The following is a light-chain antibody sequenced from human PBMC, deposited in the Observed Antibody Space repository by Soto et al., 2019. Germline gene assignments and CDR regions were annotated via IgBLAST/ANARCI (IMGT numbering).Light chain of an antibody. CDR3: QQYGSSPLYT. V-gene: IGKV3-20*01. Sequence: EIVLTQSPATLSLSPGERGTLSCRASLSVSSSFLAWYQQKPGQAPRLLIYAASSRATGIPDRFSGSGSGTDFTLTISRLEPEDSAVYYCQQYGSSPLYTFGQGTKLEIK. CDR1: LSVSSSF. CDR2: AAS. J-gene: IGKJ2*01.